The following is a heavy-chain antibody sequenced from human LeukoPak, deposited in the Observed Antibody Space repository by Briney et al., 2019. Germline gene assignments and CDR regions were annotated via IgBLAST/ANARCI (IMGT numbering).Heavy chain of an antibody. Sequence: PGGSLRLSCAASGFTVSSNYMSWVRQAPGKGLEWVSVIYSGGSTYYADSVKGRFTISRDNSKNTLSLQMNSLRNEDTAVYYCAKDWGSYFASGSSYLDHWGQGTLVSVSS. CDR2: IYSGGST. J-gene: IGHJ4*02. D-gene: IGHD3-10*01. V-gene: IGHV3-53*05. CDR3: AKDWGSYFASGSSYLDH. CDR1: GFTVSSNY.